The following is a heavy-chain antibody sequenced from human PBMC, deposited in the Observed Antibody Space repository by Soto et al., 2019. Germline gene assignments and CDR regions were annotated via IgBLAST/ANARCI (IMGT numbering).Heavy chain of an antibody. Sequence: WWSLRLSCQASVFTFSNYAMNWFRQAPGKGLEWVAVISYDGSNKYYADSVKGRFTISRDNSKNTLYLQMNSLRAEDTAVYYCARDPLAVERPYWGQGTLVTVSS. CDR2: ISYDGSNK. J-gene: IGHJ4*02. CDR1: VFTFSNYA. CDR3: ARDPLAVERPY. D-gene: IGHD6-19*01. V-gene: IGHV3-30-3*01.